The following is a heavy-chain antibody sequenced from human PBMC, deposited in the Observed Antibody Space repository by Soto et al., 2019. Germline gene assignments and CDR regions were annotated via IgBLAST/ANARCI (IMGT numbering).Heavy chain of an antibody. J-gene: IGHJ6*02. V-gene: IGHV1-69*12. CDR3: ARVWASGRTKLNYYYYGMDV. CDR1: GGTFSSYA. CDR2: IIPIFGTA. D-gene: IGHD3-10*01. Sequence: QVQLVQSGAEVKKPGSSVKVSCKASGGTFSSYAISWVRQAPGQGLEWMGGIIPIFGTANYAQKFQGRVTITADESTSKASMELSSLRSEDTAVYYCARVWASGRTKLNYYYYGMDVWGQGTTVTVSS.